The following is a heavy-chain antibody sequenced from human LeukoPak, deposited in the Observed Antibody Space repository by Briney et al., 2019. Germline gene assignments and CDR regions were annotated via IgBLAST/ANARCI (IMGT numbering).Heavy chain of an antibody. CDR3: ARDRYGEAFDY. V-gene: IGHV3-7*04. CDR2: INQDGSEQ. CDR1: GFTFSRYW. J-gene: IGHJ4*02. D-gene: IGHD4-17*01. Sequence: VGSLRLSCAASGFTFSRYWMSWVRQAPGKGLEWVASINQDGSEQYYVDSVKGRFTISRDNTKNTLFLQMNTLRAEDTAVYYCARDRYGEAFDYWGQGTLVIVSS.